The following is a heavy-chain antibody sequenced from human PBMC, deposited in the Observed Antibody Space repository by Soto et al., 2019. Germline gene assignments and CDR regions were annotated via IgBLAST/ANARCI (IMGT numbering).Heavy chain of an antibody. CDR1: GFTFSSYG. D-gene: IGHD1-1*01. CDR2: ISYDGSNK. V-gene: IGHV3-30*18. Sequence: PGESLRLSCAASGFTFSSYGMHWVRQAPGKGLEWVAVISYDGSNKYYADSVRGRFTISRDNSKNTLYLQMNSLRAEDTAVYYCAKGGGGTPFDPWGQGTLVTVSS. CDR3: AKGGGGTPFDP. J-gene: IGHJ5*02.